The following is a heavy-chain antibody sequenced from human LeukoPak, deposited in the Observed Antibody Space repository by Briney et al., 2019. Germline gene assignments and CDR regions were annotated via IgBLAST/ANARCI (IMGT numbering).Heavy chain of an antibody. J-gene: IGHJ4*02. CDR3: ARRYYDSSGDYHAAFDY. CDR2: IRSSPSYM. Sequence: GGSLRLSCAASGFSFGSYTMNWVRQAPGKGLEWVSSIRSSPSYMYYADSVKGRFTISRDNAKNSLYLQMNSLRAEDTAVYYCARRYYDSSGDYHAAFDYWGQGTLVTVSS. V-gene: IGHV3-21*01. D-gene: IGHD3-22*01. CDR1: GFSFGSYT.